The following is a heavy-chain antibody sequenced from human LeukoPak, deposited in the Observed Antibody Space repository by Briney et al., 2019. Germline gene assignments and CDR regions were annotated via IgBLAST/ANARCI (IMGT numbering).Heavy chain of an antibody. CDR3: AIGSYNSAY. V-gene: IGHV5-51*01. CDR1: GYSFTSYW. J-gene: IGHJ4*02. Sequence: PGESLKISCKGSGYSFTSYWIGWVRQMPGKGLEWMGVIYRGDSDTTYSPSFQGQVTISADKSTSIAYLQWSSLKASDTAMYYCAIGSYNSAYWGQGTLVTVSS. D-gene: IGHD2/OR15-2a*01. CDR2: IYRGDSDT.